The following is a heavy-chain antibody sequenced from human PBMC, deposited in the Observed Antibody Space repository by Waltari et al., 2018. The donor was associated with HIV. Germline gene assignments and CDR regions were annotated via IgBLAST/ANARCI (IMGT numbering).Heavy chain of an antibody. V-gene: IGHV4-39*01. D-gene: IGHD3-16*02. CDR2: INYRGST. CDR3: ARLPEWGSYRSDY. J-gene: IGHJ4*02. CDR1: GGSISSSSYY. Sequence: QLQLQESGPGLVKPSETLSLTCTVSGGSISSSSYYWGWIRQPPGKGRGWIGGINYRGSTYYNPSLKSLGTISVDTSKNQFSLKLSSVTAADTAVYYCARLPEWGSYRSDYWGQGTLVTVSS.